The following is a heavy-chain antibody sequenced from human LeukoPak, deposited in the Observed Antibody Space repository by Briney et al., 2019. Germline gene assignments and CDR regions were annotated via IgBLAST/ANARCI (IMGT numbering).Heavy chain of an antibody. J-gene: IGHJ4*02. CDR2: IYYSGMT. CDR3: ARRYCSGGSCYPRHFDF. Sequence: SETLSLTCTVSGGSISSYYWSWIRQPPGKGLEWIGYIYYSGMTNYNPSLKSRVTMSVDTSKNQLSLNLNSATAADTAVYYCARRYCSGGSCYPRHFDFWGQGTLVTVSS. CDR1: GGSISSYY. D-gene: IGHD2-15*01. V-gene: IGHV4-59*08.